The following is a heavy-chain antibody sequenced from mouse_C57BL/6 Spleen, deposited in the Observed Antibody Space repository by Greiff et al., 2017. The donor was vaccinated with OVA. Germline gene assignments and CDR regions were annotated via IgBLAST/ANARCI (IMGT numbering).Heavy chain of an antibody. Sequence: EVTLQESEGGLVQPGSSMKLSCTASGFTFSDYYMAWVRQVPDKGLEWVANINYDGSSTYYLDSLKSRFIISRDNAKNILYLQMSSLKSEDTATYYCARVYDDYYGTEAMDYWGQGTSVTVSS. CDR3: ARVYDDYYGTEAMDY. V-gene: IGHV5-16*01. CDR2: INYDGSST. D-gene: IGHD2-3*01. CDR1: GFTFSDYY. J-gene: IGHJ4*01.